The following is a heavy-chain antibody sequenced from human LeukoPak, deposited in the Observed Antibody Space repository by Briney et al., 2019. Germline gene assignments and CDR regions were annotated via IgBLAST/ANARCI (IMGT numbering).Heavy chain of an antibody. CDR3: AKEGYDYVWGSYRYRYYYYYMDV. J-gene: IGHJ6*03. CDR2: IRYDGSNK. Sequence: PGGSLRLSCAASGFTFSSYGMHWVRQAPGKGLEGVAFIRYDGSNKYYADFVRGGFTISRDNSKNTLYLQMHSLRAADTAVYYCAKEGYDYVWGSYRYRYYYYYMDVWGKGTTVTVSS. CDR1: GFTFSSYG. V-gene: IGHV3-30*02. D-gene: IGHD3-16*02.